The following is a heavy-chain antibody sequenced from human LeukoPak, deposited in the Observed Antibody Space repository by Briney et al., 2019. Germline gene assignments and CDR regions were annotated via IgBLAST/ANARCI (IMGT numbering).Heavy chain of an antibody. Sequence: PGGSLRLSCAASGFTFSDYYMSWIRQAPGKGLEWVSYISSSGSTIYYADSVKGRFTISRDNAKNSLYLQMNSLRAEDTAVYYCAKENKITMVRGVPKLAYNPIDYWGQGTLVTVSS. D-gene: IGHD3-10*01. V-gene: IGHV3-11*01. CDR2: ISSSGSTI. CDR3: AKENKITMVRGVPKLAYNPIDY. J-gene: IGHJ4*02. CDR1: GFTFSDYY.